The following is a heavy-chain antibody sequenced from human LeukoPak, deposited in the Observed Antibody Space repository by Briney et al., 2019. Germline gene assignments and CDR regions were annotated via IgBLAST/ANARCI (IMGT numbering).Heavy chain of an antibody. CDR2: IYYAGGT. CDR3: ARQGPKYYDFWSGYPNYFDY. V-gene: IGHV4-59*08. Sequence: SETLSLTCTVSGGSVNFYYWSWIRQPPGKGLEWIGHIYYAGGTKYNPSLESRVTISVDTSKNQFSLKLSSVTAADTAVYYCARQGPKYYDFWSGYPNYFDYWGQGTLVTVSS. CDR1: GGSVNFYY. D-gene: IGHD3-3*01. J-gene: IGHJ4*02.